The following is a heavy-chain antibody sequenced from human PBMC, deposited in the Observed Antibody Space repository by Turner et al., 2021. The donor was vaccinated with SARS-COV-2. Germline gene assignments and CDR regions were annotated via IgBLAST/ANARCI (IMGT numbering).Heavy chain of an antibody. Sequence: QVQLLESGPGLVTPSETLSLTCTVSGGSISSKSWSWIRQSPGRVLEWIGYFYKIGSIDDNPTLRSRVTISVDTSKNQLSLNLISVTAADTAVYYCARHQGSASGYDHGMNVWGQGTAVIVSS. CDR3: ARHQGSASGYDHGMNV. CDR1: GGSISSKS. D-gene: IGHD1-26*01. V-gene: IGHV4-59*08. CDR2: FYKIGSI. J-gene: IGHJ6*02.